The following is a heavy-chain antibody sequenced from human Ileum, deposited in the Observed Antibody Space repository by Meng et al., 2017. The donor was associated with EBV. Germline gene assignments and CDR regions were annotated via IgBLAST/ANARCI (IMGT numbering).Heavy chain of an antibody. J-gene: IGHJ5*02. CDR2: KYHSGST. Sequence: VHLKQSGPGLVRHSETLSLTCAVSGGSISRSGNYWSWIRQPPGKGLEWIGYKYHSGSTYYIPSLKSRVTMSVDTSRNQFSLKLSSVTAADTAVYYCARRGGYDILTPVRWFDPWGQGTLVTVSS. V-gene: IGHV4-30-4*01. CDR3: ARRGGYDILTPVRWFDP. D-gene: IGHD3-9*01. CDR1: GGSISRSGNY.